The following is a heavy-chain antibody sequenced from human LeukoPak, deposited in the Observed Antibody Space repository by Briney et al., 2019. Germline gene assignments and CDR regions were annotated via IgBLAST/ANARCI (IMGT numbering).Heavy chain of an antibody. CDR2: IFYTGDT. D-gene: IGHD3-16*02. V-gene: IGHV4-59*01. J-gene: IGHJ5*02. CDR1: GGFISGYY. CDR3: ARAYRLTSPRGFDP. Sequence: SETLSLTCTVSGGFISGYYWNWIRESPGRGREGSGYIFYTGDTDYNPSLRSRVTMSVDRSNNRFSLQLASVTTADSAFYYCARAYRLTSPRGFDPWGPGILVTVSS.